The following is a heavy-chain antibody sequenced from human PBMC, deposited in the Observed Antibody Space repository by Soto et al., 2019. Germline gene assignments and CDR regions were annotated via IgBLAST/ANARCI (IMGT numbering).Heavy chain of an antibody. CDR2: ITGSTGTT. J-gene: IGHJ6*03. CDR3: AKDTSSSPYYMDV. D-gene: IGHD2-2*01. CDR1: GFTFSNFA. Sequence: GGSLRLSCAASGFTFSNFAMSWVRHAPGKGLEWVSEITGSTGTTYYAVSVRGRFIISRDNSKNTLHLQMNSLRAEDTAVYYCAKDTSSSPYYMDVWGKGTTVPVSS. V-gene: IGHV3-23*01.